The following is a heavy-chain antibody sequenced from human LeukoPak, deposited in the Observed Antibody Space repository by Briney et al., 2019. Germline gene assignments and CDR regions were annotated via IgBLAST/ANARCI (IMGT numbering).Heavy chain of an antibody. V-gene: IGHV4-39*07. CDR3: ARGPSSIAARPSLGFDY. J-gene: IGHJ4*02. Sequence: SETLSLTCIVSGGSIGNNIYYWGWIRQPPGKGLECIGSIYYTGNTYYNPSLKSRVTISVDTSKNQFSLKLSSVTAADTAVYYCARGPSSIAARPSLGFDYWGQGTLVTVSS. CDR1: GGSIGNNIYY. CDR2: IYYTGNT. D-gene: IGHD6-6*01.